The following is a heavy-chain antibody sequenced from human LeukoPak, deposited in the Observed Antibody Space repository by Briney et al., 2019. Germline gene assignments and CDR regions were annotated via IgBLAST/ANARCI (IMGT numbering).Heavy chain of an antibody. D-gene: IGHD5-12*01. V-gene: IGHV5-51*01. J-gene: IGHJ5*02. CDR2: IYPGDSDT. CDR3: ARRAYSHEWFDP. Sequence: GESLKISCKASGYTFTNYWIGWVRQMPRKGLEWMGTIYPGDSDTRYSPSFQGQVTISADKSISTAYLQWTSLRASDTAMYYCARRAYSHEWFDPWGQGTLVTVSS. CDR1: GYTFTNYW.